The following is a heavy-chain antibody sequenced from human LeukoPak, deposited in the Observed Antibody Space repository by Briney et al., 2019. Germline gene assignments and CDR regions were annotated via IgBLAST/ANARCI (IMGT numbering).Heavy chain of an antibody. CDR2: IRSKANNYAT. D-gene: IGHD1-26*01. J-gene: IGHJ4*02. CDR3: ITRYQLGGNYYEY. CDR1: GFTFSGSA. Sequence: GGSLRLSCAASGFTFSGSAMHWVRQASGKGLEWVGRIRSKANNYATAYAASVKGRFTISRDDSKNTAYLQMNSPKTKDTAVYYCITRYQLGGNYYEYWGQGTLVTVSS. V-gene: IGHV3-73*01.